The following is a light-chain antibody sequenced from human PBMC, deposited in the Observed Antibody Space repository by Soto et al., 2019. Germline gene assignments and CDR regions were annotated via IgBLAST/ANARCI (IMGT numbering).Light chain of an antibody. J-gene: IGLJ1*01. Sequence: QSALTQPASVSGSPGQSITISCTGTSSDVGSYNLVSWYQQHPGKAPKFMIYEVSKRPSGVSNHFSGSKSGNTASLTISGLQAEDEADYYCCSYAGSSTPLYVFGTGTKLTVL. CDR1: SSDVGSYNL. CDR3: CSYAGSSTPLYV. V-gene: IGLV2-23*02. CDR2: EVS.